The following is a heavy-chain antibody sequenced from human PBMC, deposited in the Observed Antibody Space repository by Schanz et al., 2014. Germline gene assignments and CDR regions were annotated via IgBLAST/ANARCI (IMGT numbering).Heavy chain of an antibody. CDR2: INPSGGST. Sequence: QVQLVQSGAEGKKPGASVKVSCKASGYTFTSDSMHWVRQAPGQGLEWIGMINPSGGSTTYAQKFQGRVTMTRDTSTSTVYMELSSLRSEDTAVYYCARDGVDAAAGGNYWGQGTLVTVSS. J-gene: IGHJ4*02. CDR3: ARDGVDAAAGGNY. V-gene: IGHV1-46*03. CDR1: GYTFTSDS. D-gene: IGHD6-13*01.